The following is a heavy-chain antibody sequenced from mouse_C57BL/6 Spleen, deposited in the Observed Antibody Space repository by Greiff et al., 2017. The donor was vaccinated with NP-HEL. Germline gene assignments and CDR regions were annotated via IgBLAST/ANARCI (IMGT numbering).Heavy chain of an antibody. D-gene: IGHD1-1*01. CDR1: GYTFTSYT. V-gene: IGHV1-4*01. J-gene: IGHJ4*01. Sequence: VKLVESGAELARPGASVKMSCKASGYTFTSYTMHWVNQRPGQGLEWIGYINPSSGYTKYNQKFKDKATLTADKSSSTAYMQLSSLTSEDSAVYYCARGTTVVAMDYWGQGTSVTVSS. CDR3: ARGTTVVAMDY. CDR2: INPSSGYT.